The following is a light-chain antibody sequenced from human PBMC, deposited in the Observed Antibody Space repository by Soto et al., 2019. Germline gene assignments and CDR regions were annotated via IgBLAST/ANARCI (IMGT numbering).Light chain of an antibody. CDR2: VNT. Sequence: QSVLTQPPSVSGAPGQRVSISCSGNTPNIGANFDVNWYQQFPGAAPKLLISVNTNRPSGVPDRFSASKSGTSASLAITGLQTEDEADYYCQSYDNRLGGSRVFGGGTKVTVL. J-gene: IGLJ3*02. V-gene: IGLV1-40*01. CDR1: TPNIGANFD. CDR3: QSYDNRLGGSRV.